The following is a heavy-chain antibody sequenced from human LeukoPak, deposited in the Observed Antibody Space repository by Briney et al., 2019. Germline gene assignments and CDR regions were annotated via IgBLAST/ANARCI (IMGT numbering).Heavy chain of an antibody. D-gene: IGHD3-10*01. Sequence: GGPLRLSCAASGFTLINYGMHWVRQAPGKGLEWVAIRSYDGNNKYYADSVKGRFTISRDNSKNTLYLQMNSLRAEDTAIYYCAKVRGLFSAFDVWGQGTMVTVSS. CDR2: RSYDGNNK. CDR1: GFTLINYG. J-gene: IGHJ3*01. CDR3: AKVRGLFSAFDV. V-gene: IGHV3-30*18.